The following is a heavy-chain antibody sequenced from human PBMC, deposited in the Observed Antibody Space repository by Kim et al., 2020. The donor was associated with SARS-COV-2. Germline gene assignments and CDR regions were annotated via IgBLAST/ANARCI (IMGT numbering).Heavy chain of an antibody. CDR1: GGSISSDSYY. D-gene: IGHD3-10*01. Sequence: SETLSLTCTVSGGSISSDSYYWGWIRQPPGKGLEWIGSIYYSGSTYYNPSLKSRVTISVDTSKKQFSLKLSSVSAADTAVYYCARRRITMVRGVIGWFDPRGQGTLVTVSS. J-gene: IGHJ5*02. V-gene: IGHV4-39*01. CDR3: ARRRITMVRGVIGWFDP. CDR2: IYYSGST.